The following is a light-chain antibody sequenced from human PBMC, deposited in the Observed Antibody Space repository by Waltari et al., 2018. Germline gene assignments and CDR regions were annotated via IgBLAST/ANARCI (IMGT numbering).Light chain of an antibody. V-gene: IGKV1-39*01. J-gene: IGKJ1*01. CDR1: QSIATY. CDR3: QQSFVSPWT. CDR2: AAS. Sequence: DIQLTQSPSSLSAPIGDRVTITCRASQSIATYLNWYQEKPGKAPKLLISAASSLYSGVPSRFSGSGSGTDFTLSISSLQPEDFGTYYCQQSFVSPWTFGQGTKVEIK.